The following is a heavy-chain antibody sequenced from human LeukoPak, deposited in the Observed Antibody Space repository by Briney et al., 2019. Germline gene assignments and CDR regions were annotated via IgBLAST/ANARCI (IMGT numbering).Heavy chain of an antibody. CDR2: INHSGST. CDR1: GGSFSGYY. J-gene: IGHJ6*02. D-gene: IGHD2-2*01. CDR3: ARGRYCSSTSCYLYYYGMDV. V-gene: IGHV4-34*01. Sequence: SETLSLTCAVYGGSFSGYYWSWLRHPRGKGLEGIGEINHSGSTNYNPSLKSRVTISVDTSKNQFSLKLSSVTAADTAVYYCARGRYCSSTSCYLYYYGMDVWGQGTTVTVSS.